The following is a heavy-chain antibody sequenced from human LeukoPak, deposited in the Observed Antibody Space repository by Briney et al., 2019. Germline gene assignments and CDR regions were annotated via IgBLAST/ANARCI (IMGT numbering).Heavy chain of an antibody. CDR1: GGSISSYY. CDR3: ARDSEPRGYSGYDYVGNWFDP. CDR2: IYYIGSA. V-gene: IGHV4-59*01. Sequence: PSETLSLPCPVSGGSISSYYWSWIRQPPGKGLEWIGYIYYIGSAHYNPSLKSRVTISVDTSTNQFSLKLSSVSAPETAAYFCARDSEPRGYSGYDYVGNWFDPWGQGTLVTVSS. J-gene: IGHJ5*02. D-gene: IGHD5-12*01.